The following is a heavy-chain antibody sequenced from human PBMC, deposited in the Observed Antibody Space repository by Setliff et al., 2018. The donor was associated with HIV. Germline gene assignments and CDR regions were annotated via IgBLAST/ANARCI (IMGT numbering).Heavy chain of an antibody. D-gene: IGHD3-16*02. CDR1: GFTFSIYP. Sequence: GGSLRLSCAASGFTFSIYPMNWVRQAPGNGLEWVSSISSGGGFIYYADSVKGRFTISRDSTKNSLYLQMNSLGVDDTAVYYCERDSGPYHDYVWGTYRPIYFQHWGQGTLVTVSS. CDR3: ERDSGPYHDYVWGTYRPIYFQH. J-gene: IGHJ1*01. V-gene: IGHV3-21*06. CDR2: ISSGGGFI.